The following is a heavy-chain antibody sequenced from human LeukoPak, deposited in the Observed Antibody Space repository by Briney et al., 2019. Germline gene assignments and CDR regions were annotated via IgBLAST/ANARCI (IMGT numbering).Heavy chain of an antibody. D-gene: IGHD5-18*01. CDR2: INWNGGST. CDR1: GFTFDDYG. J-gene: IGHJ5*02. CDR3: ARVDTAMVNGFDP. Sequence: GGSLRLSCAASGFTFDDYGMSWVRQAPGKGLGWVSGINWNGGSTGYADSAKGRFTISRDSAKNSLYLQMNSLRAEDTALYYCARVDTAMVNGFDPWGQGTLVTVSS. V-gene: IGHV3-20*04.